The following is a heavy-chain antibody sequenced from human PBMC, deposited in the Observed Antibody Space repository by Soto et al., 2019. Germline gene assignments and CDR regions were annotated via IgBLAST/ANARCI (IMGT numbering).Heavy chain of an antibody. CDR3: AKDRTATNEPGDF. D-gene: IGHD2-8*01. Sequence: EMQLLESGGDLVHPGGSLRLSCAASGFTFSDYTMSWVRQAPGKGLEWVSAVRSSGSPTYYADSVEGRFTISRDNSKNTLFLQMNGLRAEDTAVYYCAKDRTATNEPGDFWGQGTLVTVSS. CDR1: GFTFSDYT. V-gene: IGHV3-23*01. CDR2: VRSSGSPT. J-gene: IGHJ4*02.